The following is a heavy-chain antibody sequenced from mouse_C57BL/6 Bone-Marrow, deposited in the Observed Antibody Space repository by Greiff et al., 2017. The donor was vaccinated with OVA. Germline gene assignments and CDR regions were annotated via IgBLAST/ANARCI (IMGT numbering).Heavy chain of an antibody. CDR1: GYTFTSYG. CDR3: ATKGRYYYYAMDY. V-gene: IGHV1-81*01. CDR2: IYPRSGNT. Sequence: VQLVESGAELARPGASVKLSCKASGYTFTSYGISWVKQRTGQGLEWIGEIYPRSGNTYYNEKFKGKAPLTADKSSSTAYMELRSLTSEDSAVYFCATKGRYYYYAMDYWGQGTSVTVSS. J-gene: IGHJ4*01. D-gene: IGHD3-3*01.